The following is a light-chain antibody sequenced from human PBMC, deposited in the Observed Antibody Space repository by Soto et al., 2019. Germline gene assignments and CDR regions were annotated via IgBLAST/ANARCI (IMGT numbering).Light chain of an antibody. J-gene: IGLJ1*01. CDR1: SGDVGVYKF. V-gene: IGLV2-14*01. CDR2: EVS. CDR3: GSYTGTIYV. Sequence: QSALTQPASVSGSPGQSITISCTGNSGDVGVYKFVSCYQQHPGKAPKLIIYEVSNRPSGVSSRFSGSMSGNTASLTISGLQAEDEADYYCGSYTGTIYVFGTGTKVTVL.